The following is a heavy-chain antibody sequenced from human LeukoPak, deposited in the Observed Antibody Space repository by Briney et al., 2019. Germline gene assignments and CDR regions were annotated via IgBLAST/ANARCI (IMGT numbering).Heavy chain of an antibody. CDR1: GFTFSSYA. CDR3: ARSSDYGDYPGAFDI. J-gene: IGHJ3*02. CDR2: ISYDGSNK. V-gene: IGHV3-30-3*01. D-gene: IGHD4-17*01. Sequence: GGSLRLSCAASGFTFSSYAMPWVRQAPGKGLEWVAVISYDGSNKYYADSVKGRFTISRDNSKNTLYLQMNSLRAEDTAVYYCARSSDYGDYPGAFDIWGQGTMVTVSS.